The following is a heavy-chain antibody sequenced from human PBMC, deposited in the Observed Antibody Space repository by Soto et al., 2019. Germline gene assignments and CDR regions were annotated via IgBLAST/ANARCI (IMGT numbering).Heavy chain of an antibody. CDR3: ARDGMDDYVWGSYRTYGYFDL. Sequence: QVQLVESGGGVVQPGRSLRLSCAASGFTFSSYAMHWVRQAPGKGLEWVAVISYDGSNKYYADSVKGRFTISRDNSKNTLYLQMNGLRAEDTAVYYCARDGMDDYVWGSYRTYGYFDLWGRGTLVTVSS. J-gene: IGHJ2*01. D-gene: IGHD3-16*02. CDR2: ISYDGSNK. V-gene: IGHV3-30-3*01. CDR1: GFTFSSYA.